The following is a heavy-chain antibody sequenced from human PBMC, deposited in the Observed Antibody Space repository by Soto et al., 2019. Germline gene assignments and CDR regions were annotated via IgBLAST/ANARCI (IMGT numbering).Heavy chain of an antibody. CDR2: INPNSGGT. D-gene: IGHD3-22*01. CDR1: GYTFTGYY. CDR3: ARDRQYYDSSGYYAFHY. Sequence: ASVKVSCKASGYTFTGYYMHWVRQAPGQGLEWMGWINPNSGGTNYAQKFQGWVTMTRDTSISTAYMELSRLRSDDTAVYYCARDRQYYDSSGYYAFHYWGQGTLVTVSS. V-gene: IGHV1-2*04. J-gene: IGHJ4*02.